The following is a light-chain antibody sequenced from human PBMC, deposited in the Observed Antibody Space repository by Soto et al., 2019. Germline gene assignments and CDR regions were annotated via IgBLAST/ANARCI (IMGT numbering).Light chain of an antibody. J-gene: IGKJ4*01. Sequence: EIVLTQSPATLSLSPGDRATLSCRASQSISNYLAWYQQKPGQAPRLLIFDASSRATDIPARFSGSGSGTDFTLTITSLEPEDFAIYYCQQRSNLLTFGGGTKVDIK. CDR1: QSISNY. V-gene: IGKV3-11*01. CDR2: DAS. CDR3: QQRSNLLT.